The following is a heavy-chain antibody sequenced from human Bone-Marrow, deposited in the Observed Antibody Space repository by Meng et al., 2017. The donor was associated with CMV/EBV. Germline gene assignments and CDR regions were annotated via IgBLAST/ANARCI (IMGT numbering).Heavy chain of an antibody. V-gene: IGHV3-30-3*01. CDR3: ARIRSYFGSGFYSHDAFDI. CDR1: GFTFRSYT. CDR2: ISSDGSKT. Sequence: GESLKISCAASGFTFRSYTIQWVRQAPGKGLEWVAAISSDGSKTHYADSVKGRFTISRDNSKNTLYLQMNSLRAEDTAVFFCARIRSYFGSGFYSHDAFDIWGQGTRVT. J-gene: IGHJ3*02. D-gene: IGHD3-10*01.